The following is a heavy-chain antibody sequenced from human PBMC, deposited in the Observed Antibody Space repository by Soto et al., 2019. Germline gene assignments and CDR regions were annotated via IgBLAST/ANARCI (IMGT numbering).Heavy chain of an antibody. Sequence: SVKVSCKASGGTFSSYAISWVRQAPGQGLEWIGKIVVGSGNTNYAQKFQERVTITRDMSTSTAYMELSSLRSEDTAFYYCAAFDPGPMGFDPWGQGTLVTSPQ. CDR1: GGTFSSYA. J-gene: IGHJ5*02. D-gene: IGHD3-9*01. CDR2: IVVGSGNT. CDR3: AAFDPGPMGFDP. V-gene: IGHV1-58*02.